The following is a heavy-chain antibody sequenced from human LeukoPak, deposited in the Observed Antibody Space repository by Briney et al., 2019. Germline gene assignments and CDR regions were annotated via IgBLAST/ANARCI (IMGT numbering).Heavy chain of an antibody. D-gene: IGHD6-19*01. J-gene: IGHJ4*02. V-gene: IGHV3-30*18. CDR3: AKTYSSGAMSLYFDY. CDR2: ISYDGSNK. CDR1: GFTFSSYG. Sequence: QPGGSLRLSCAASGFTFSSYGMHWVRQAPGKGLEWVSVISYDGSNKYYADAVKGRFTISRDNSKNKLYLKMNRLRAEDTAVYYCAKTYSSGAMSLYFDYWGQGTLVTVSS.